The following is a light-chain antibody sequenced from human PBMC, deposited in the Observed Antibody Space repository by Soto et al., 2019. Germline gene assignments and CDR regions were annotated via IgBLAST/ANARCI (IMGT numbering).Light chain of an antibody. CDR3: QSYDRSLSGSV. J-gene: IGLJ1*01. V-gene: IGLV1-40*01. CDR1: SSNIGAGYD. Sequence: QSVLTQPPSVSGAPGQGVTISCTGSSSNIGAGYDVHWYQQLPGAAPKLLIFGNDNRPSGVPDRFSGSRSGTSASLAITGLQAEDEADYYCQSYDRSLSGSVFGAGTQLPS. CDR2: GND.